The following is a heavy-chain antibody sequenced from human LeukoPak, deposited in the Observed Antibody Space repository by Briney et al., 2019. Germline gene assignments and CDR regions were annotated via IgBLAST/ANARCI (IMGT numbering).Heavy chain of an antibody. J-gene: IGHJ5*02. V-gene: IGHV3-30-3*01. Sequence: GGSLRLSCAASGFTFSSYAMHWVRQAPGKGLEWVAVISYDGSNKYYADSVKGRFTISRDNAKNSLYLQMNSLRDDDTAVYYCARDGIAAAGDWFDPWGQGTLVTVSS. CDR1: GFTFSSYA. CDR3: ARDGIAAAGDWFDP. D-gene: IGHD6-13*01. CDR2: ISYDGSNK.